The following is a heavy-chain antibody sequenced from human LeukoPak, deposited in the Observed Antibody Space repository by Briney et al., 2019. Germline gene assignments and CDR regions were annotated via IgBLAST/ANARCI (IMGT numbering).Heavy chain of an antibody. Sequence: GGSLRLSCAASGFTFSDYYMSWIRQAPGKGLEWLSYISSSGRTIYYADSVKGRFTISRDSSKNTLYLQVHSLRAEDTAVYYCAARPGEVAVPYDYWGQGTLVTVSS. CDR3: AARPGEVAVPYDY. D-gene: IGHD2-15*01. CDR1: GFTFSDYY. V-gene: IGHV3-11*01. J-gene: IGHJ4*02. CDR2: ISSSGRTI.